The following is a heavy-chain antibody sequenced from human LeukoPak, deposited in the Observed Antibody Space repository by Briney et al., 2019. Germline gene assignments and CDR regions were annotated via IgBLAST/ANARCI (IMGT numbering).Heavy chain of an antibody. V-gene: IGHV1-69*13. Sequence: SVNVSCKASGGTFSDYAISWVRQAPGQGLEWMGGIIPIFGTANYAQKFQGRVTITADESTSTAYMELSSLRSEDTAVYYCARDPDYDILTGATGYWGQGTLVTVSS. CDR1: GGTFSDYA. CDR2: IIPIFGTA. D-gene: IGHD3-9*01. J-gene: IGHJ4*02. CDR3: ARDPDYDILTGATGY.